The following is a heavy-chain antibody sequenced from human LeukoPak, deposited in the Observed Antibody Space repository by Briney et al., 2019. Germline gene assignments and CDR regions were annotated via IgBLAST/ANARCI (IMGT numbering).Heavy chain of an antibody. J-gene: IGHJ6*03. D-gene: IGHD3-10*01. CDR3: ARRLGRKFGERFYYYHYMDV. CDR1: GGSISSYY. CDR2: IYTSGST. V-gene: IGHV4-4*07. Sequence: SETLSLTCTVSGGSISSYYWSWIRQPAGKGLEWIGRIYTSGSTNYNPSLKSRVTMSVDTSKNQFSLKLSSVTAADTAVYYCARRLGRKFGERFYYYHYMDVWGKGTTVTISS.